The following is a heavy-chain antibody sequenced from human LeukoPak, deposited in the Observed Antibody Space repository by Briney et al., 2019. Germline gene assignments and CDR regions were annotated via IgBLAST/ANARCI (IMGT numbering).Heavy chain of an antibody. V-gene: IGHV3-11*04. Sequence: GGSLRLSCAASGFTVSNKYMTWVRQAPGKGLEWVSYISSSGSTIYYADSVKGRFTISRDNAKNSLYLQMNSLRAEDTAVYYCARDSPPPSYGGNSDWYFDLWGRGTLVTVSS. D-gene: IGHD4-23*01. J-gene: IGHJ2*01. CDR2: ISSSGSTI. CDR3: ARDSPPPSYGGNSDWYFDL. CDR1: GFTVSNKY.